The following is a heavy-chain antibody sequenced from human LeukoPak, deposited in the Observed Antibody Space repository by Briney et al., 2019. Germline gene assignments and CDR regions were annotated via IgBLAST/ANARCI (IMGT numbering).Heavy chain of an antibody. CDR2: ISNNGGYT. J-gene: IGHJ4*02. CDR3: AKVSGY. CDR1: GFTFSSSA. V-gene: IGHV3-23*01. D-gene: IGHD3-10*01. Sequence: GGSLRLSCAASGFTFSSSAMSWVRQAPGKGLEWVSAISNNGGYTYYADSVQGRFTISRDNSKSTLCLQMNSLRAEDTAVYYCAKVSGYWGQGTLVTVSS.